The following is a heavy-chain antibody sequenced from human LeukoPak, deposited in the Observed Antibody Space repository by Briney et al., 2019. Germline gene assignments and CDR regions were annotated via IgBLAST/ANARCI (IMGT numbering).Heavy chain of an antibody. J-gene: IGHJ4*02. CDR1: GGTFNDYS. CDR2: IIPILNVP. Sequence: SVKVSCKASGGTFNDYSISWVRQAPGQGLEWMGRIIPILNVPNYAQKFEGRVTITADKSTNTAYMELSSLKSEDTAVYFCARDRPRARYFDYWGQGTLVNVSS. CDR3: ARDRPRARYFDY. V-gene: IGHV1-69*04. D-gene: IGHD2-15*01.